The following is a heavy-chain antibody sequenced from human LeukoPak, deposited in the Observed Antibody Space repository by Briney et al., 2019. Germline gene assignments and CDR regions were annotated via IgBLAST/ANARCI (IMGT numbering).Heavy chain of an antibody. CDR2: IYPGDSDT. J-gene: IGHJ6*02. V-gene: IGHV5-51*01. CDR3: ARSQYCSGGSCYRFYYYYGMDV. D-gene: IGHD2-15*01. Sequence: GESLKISCKGSGYSFTSYWIGWVRQMPGKGLEWMGIIYPGDSDTRYSPSFQGQVTISADKSISTAYLQWSSLKASGTAMYYCARSQYCSGGSCYRFYYYYGMDVWGQGTTVTVSS. CDR1: GYSFTSYW.